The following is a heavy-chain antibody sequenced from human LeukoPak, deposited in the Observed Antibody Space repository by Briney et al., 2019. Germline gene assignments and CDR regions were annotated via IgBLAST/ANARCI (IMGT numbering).Heavy chain of an antibody. J-gene: IGHJ6*02. CDR2: IYSGGST. CDR1: GYTVSSNY. V-gene: IGHV3-66*01. D-gene: IGHD6-13*01. CDR3: ARDRGAAAGYYYGMDV. Sequence: GGSLRLSCAASGYTVSSNYMSWVRQAPGKGLEWVSVIYSGGSTYYADSVKGRFTISRDNSKNTLYLQMNSLRAEDTAVYYCARDRGAAAGYYYGMDVWGQGTTVTVSS.